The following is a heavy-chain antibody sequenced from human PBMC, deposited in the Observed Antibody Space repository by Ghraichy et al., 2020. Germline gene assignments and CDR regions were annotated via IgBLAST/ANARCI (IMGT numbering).Heavy chain of an antibody. CDR3: TTGGSGWYSVVDY. Sequence: SQTLSLTCSVSGGSISSDNYYWGWIRQPPGKGLEWIGSIYYSGNTYYNPSLKSRVTISVDTSKNQFSLKLTSVTATDTAVYYCTTGGSGWYSVVDYWGHGTLVTVSS. J-gene: IGHJ4*01. CDR1: GGSISSDNYY. V-gene: IGHV4-39*01. CDR2: IYYSGNT. D-gene: IGHD6-19*01.